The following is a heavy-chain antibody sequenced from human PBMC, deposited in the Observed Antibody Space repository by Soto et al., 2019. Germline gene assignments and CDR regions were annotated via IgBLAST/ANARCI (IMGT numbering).Heavy chain of an antibody. CDR2: ISGSGGST. V-gene: IGHV3-23*01. CDR3: AKAVYYDSSGYYYGAFDY. D-gene: IGHD3-22*01. J-gene: IGHJ4*02. CDR1: GFTFSSYA. Sequence: EVQLLESGGGLVQPGGSLRLSCAASGFTFSSYAMSWVRQAPGKGLEWVSAISGSGGSTYYADSVKGRFTISRDNSKNTLDLQMNSLRAEDTAVYYCAKAVYYDSSGYYYGAFDYWGQGTLVTVSS.